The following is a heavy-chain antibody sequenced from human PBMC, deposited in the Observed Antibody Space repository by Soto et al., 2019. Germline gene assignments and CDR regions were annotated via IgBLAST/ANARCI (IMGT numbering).Heavy chain of an antibody. D-gene: IGHD2-15*01. CDR2: VSGSGETT. Sequence: WGSLRLSCAASGFRFSNYVISFFRHPPLKWLEWLSAVSGSGETTYYADSVKGRFTISRDNSKNTLFLQMNSLRGEDTAVYYCAKDRLRVDVWGLGTTVTVSS. J-gene: IGHJ6*02. CDR3: AKDRLRVDV. CDR1: GFRFSNYV. V-gene: IGHV3-23*01.